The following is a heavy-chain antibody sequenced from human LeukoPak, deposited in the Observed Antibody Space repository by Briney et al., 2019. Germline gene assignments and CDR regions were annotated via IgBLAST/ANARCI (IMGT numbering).Heavy chain of an antibody. CDR2: IYFSGTT. V-gene: IGHV4-39*02. CDR3: ATRQWLHWYFDL. CDR1: GGSISSGSFY. J-gene: IGHJ2*01. Sequence: SETLSLTCTVSGGSISSGSFYWGWIRQPPGKGPEWIGNIYFSGTTYYNPPLKSRITISVDTSTNHFSLKLSPLTAADTAVYYCATRQWLHWYFDLWGRGTLVTVSS. D-gene: IGHD3-22*01.